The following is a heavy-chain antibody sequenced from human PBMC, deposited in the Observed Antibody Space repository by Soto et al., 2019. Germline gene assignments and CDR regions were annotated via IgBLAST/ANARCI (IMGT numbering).Heavy chain of an antibody. CDR1: GFTFSSYS. CDR3: ARQLDDYIWGSYRRTQPIDY. Sequence: GGSLRLSCAASGFTFSSYSMNWVRQAPGKRLEWVSSISSSSSYIYYADSVKGRFTISRDNAKNSLYLQMNSLRAEDTAVYYCARQLDDYIWGSYRRTQPIDYWGQGTLVTVSS. CDR2: ISSSSSYI. V-gene: IGHV3-21*01. D-gene: IGHD3-16*02. J-gene: IGHJ4*02.